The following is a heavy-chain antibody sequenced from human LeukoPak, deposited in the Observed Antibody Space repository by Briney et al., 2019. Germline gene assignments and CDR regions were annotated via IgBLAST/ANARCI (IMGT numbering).Heavy chain of an antibody. Sequence: GGSLRLSCAASGFTFRSYSMNWVRQAPGKGLEWLSYISSSSDTIYYARSVRGRFTMSRDNAQSSLYLQMDSLRDEDTAVYYCARAIKYGNWNDGVWFDPWGQGTLVTVSS. CDR1: GFTFRSYS. CDR2: ISSSSDTI. J-gene: IGHJ5*02. V-gene: IGHV3-48*02. CDR3: ARAIKYGNWNDGVWFDP. D-gene: IGHD1-20*01.